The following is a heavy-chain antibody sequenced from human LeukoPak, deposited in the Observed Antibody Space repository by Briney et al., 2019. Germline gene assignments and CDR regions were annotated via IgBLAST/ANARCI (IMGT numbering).Heavy chain of an antibody. J-gene: IGHJ4*02. D-gene: IGHD6-6*01. CDR2: ISSSSSYI. CDR3: ASYVWPIEYSSSSGVYDFDY. V-gene: IGHV3-21*01. Sequence: GGSLRLSCAASGFTFSSYSMNWVRQAPGKGLEWVSSISSSSSYIYYADSVKGRFTISRDNAKNSLYLQMNSPRAEDTAVYYCASYVWPIEYSSSSGVYDFDYWGQGTLVTVSS. CDR1: GFTFSSYS.